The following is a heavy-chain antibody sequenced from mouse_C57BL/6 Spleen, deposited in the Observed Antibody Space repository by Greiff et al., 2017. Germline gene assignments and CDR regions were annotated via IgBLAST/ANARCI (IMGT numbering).Heavy chain of an antibody. Sequence: QVQLQQPGAELVKPGALVKLSCKASGYTFTSYWMHWVKQRPGRGLEWIGRIDPNSGGTKYNEKFKSKATLTADKPSSTAYMQLSSLTSEDSAVYYCARDYYGSSYYAMDYWGQGTSVTVSS. CDR2: IDPNSGGT. CDR3: ARDYYGSSYYAMDY. D-gene: IGHD1-1*01. V-gene: IGHV1-72*01. CDR1: GYTFTSYW. J-gene: IGHJ4*01.